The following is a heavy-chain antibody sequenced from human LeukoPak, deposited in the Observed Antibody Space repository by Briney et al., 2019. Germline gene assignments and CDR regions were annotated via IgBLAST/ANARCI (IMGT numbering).Heavy chain of an antibody. CDR2: INHSGST. Sequence: SETLSLTCAVYGGSFSGYYWSWIRQPPGKGLEWIGEINHSGSTNYNPSLKSRVTISVDTSKNQFSLKLSSVTAADTAVYYCAGLQVMTTVTMSYFDYWGQGTLVTVSS. J-gene: IGHJ4*02. V-gene: IGHV4-34*01. CDR1: GGSFSGYY. D-gene: IGHD4-17*01. CDR3: AGLQVMTTVTMSYFDY.